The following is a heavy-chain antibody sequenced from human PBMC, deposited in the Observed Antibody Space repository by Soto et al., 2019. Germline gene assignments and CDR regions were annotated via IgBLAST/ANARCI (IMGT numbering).Heavy chain of an antibody. CDR3: AREGVGATLAYFDY. V-gene: IGHV1-69*06. D-gene: IGHD1-26*01. CDR1: GGTFSSYA. J-gene: IGHJ4*02. CDR2: IIPTFGTA. Sequence: SVKVSCKASGGTFSSYAISWVRQAPGQGLEWMGGIIPTFGTANYAQKFQGRVTITADKSTSTAYMELSSLRSEDTAVYYCAREGVGATLAYFDYWGQGTLVTVSS.